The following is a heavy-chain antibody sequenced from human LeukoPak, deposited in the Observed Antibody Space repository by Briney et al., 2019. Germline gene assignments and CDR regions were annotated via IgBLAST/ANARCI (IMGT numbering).Heavy chain of an antibody. D-gene: IGHD1-26*01. CDR2: INPNSGGT. Sequence: ASVKVSCKASGYTFTGYYMHWVRQAPGQGLEWMGWINPNSGGTNYAQKFQGWVTMTRDTSISTAYMELSSLRSEDTAVYYCARAQAWDASDPNWFDPWGQGSLVIVSS. CDR1: GYTFTGYY. J-gene: IGHJ5*02. V-gene: IGHV1-2*04. CDR3: ARAQAWDASDPNWFDP.